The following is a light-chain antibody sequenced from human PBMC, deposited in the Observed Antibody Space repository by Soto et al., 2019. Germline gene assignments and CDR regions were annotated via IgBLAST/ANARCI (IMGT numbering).Light chain of an antibody. CDR1: QDINNY. CDR3: QQFDSVPCT. V-gene: IGKV1-33*01. J-gene: IGKJ2*02. Sequence: DIQMTQSPSSLSASVGDRVTITCQASQDINNYLIWYQHKPGKAPKLLIYDASTLGTGVSSRFSGGGSGTHFTFAISSHQPEDIATYYCQQFDSVPCTFGQGTKLELK. CDR2: DAS.